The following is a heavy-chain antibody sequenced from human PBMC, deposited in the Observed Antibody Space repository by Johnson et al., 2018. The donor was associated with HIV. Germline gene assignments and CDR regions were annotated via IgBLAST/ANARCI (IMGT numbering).Heavy chain of an antibody. CDR2: ISYDGSNK. CDR3: ARDASSGWAGAFDI. J-gene: IGHJ3*02. V-gene: IGHV3-30*04. D-gene: IGHD6-19*01. CDR1: GFTFSSYA. Sequence: QVQLVESGGGVVQPGRSLRLSCAASGFTFSSYAMHWVRQAPGKGLEWVAVISYDGSNKYYADSVKGRFTISRDYSKNTLYLQMNSLRAEDTAVYYCARDASSGWAGAFDIWGQWTMGTVSS.